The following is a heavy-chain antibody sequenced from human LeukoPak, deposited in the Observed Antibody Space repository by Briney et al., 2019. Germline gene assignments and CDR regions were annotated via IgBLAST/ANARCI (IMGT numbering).Heavy chain of an antibody. D-gene: IGHD4-23*01. CDR1: GGTFSSYA. J-gene: IGHJ4*02. Sequence: SVKVSCKASGGTFSSYAISWVRQAPGQGLEWMGGIIPIFGTANYAQKFQGRVTITADKSTSTAYMELSSLRSDDTAVYYCARRGYSGHSQGAADYWGQGTLVTVSS. V-gene: IGHV1-69*06. CDR2: IIPIFGTA. CDR3: ARRGYSGHSQGAADY.